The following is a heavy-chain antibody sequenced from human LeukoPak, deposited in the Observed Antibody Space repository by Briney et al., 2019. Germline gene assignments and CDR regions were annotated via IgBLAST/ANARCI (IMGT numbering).Heavy chain of an antibody. D-gene: IGHD2-2*01. V-gene: IGHV4-59*01. CDR2: IYYSGST. J-gene: IGHJ6*03. Sequence: SETLSLTCTVSGGSISSYYWSWIRQPPGKGLEWIGYIYYSGSTNYNPSLKSRVTISVDTSKNQFSLKLSSVTAADTAVYHCARGDGSTSHYYYYMDVWGKGTTVTVSS. CDR3: ARGDGSTSHYYYYMDV. CDR1: GGSISSYY.